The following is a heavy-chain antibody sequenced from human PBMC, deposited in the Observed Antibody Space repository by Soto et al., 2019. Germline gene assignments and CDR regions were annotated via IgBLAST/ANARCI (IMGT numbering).Heavy chain of an antibody. CDR3: ASRPVAGPFDY. J-gene: IGHJ4*02. CDR2: ISYDGSNK. Sequence: QVQLVESGGGVVQPGRSLRLSCAASGFTFSSYAMHWVRQAPGKGLEWVAVISYDGSNKYYADSVKGRFIISRDNSKNTLYLQMNSLRPEDTAVYYCASRPVAGPFDYWGQGTLVNVSS. CDR1: GFTFSSYA. D-gene: IGHD6-19*01. V-gene: IGHV3-30-3*01.